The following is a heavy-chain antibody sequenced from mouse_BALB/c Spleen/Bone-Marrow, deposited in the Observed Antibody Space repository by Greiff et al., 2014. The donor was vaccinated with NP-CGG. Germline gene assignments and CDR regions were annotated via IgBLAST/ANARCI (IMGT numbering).Heavy chain of an antibody. CDR1: GYTFSSYV. V-gene: IGHV1-14*01. J-gene: IGHJ4*01. D-gene: IGHD2-3*01. CDR2: INPYNDGT. Sequence: VQLKESGPELGKPGASVKMSCKASGYTFSSYVIHWVKQKPGQGLEWIGYINPYNDGTKYNEKFKGKATLTSDKSSSTAYIDLSSLTSEDSAVYYCAREADGYYVGAMDYWGQGTSVTASS. CDR3: AREADGYYVGAMDY.